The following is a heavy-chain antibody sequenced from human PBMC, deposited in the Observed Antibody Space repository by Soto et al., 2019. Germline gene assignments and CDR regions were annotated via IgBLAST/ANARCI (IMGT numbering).Heavy chain of an antibody. CDR3: ARSQGSSTSLEIYYYYYYGMDV. V-gene: IGHV1-69*01. J-gene: IGHJ6*02. Sequence: QVQLVQSGAEVKKPGSSVKVSCKASGGTFSNYAISWVRQAPGQGLEWMGGIIPISGTANYAQKFQGRVTITAASSTSTAYMELSSLRSEDTAVYYCARSQGSSTSLEIYYYYYYGMDVWGQGTTVTVSS. D-gene: IGHD2-2*01. CDR2: IIPISGTA. CDR1: GGTFSNYA.